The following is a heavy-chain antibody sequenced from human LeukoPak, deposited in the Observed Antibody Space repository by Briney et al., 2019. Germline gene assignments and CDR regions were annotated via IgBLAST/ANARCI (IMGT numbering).Heavy chain of an antibody. D-gene: IGHD6-19*01. CDR1: SGSFCGYY. Sequence: SETLSLNCAVYSGSFCGYYWSWIRQPPGKGLEWIGEINHSGSTNYNPSLKSRVTISVDASKNQFSLKLSSVTAADTAVYYCARMTSSGWYAAGYYFEYWGQGTLVTVSS. V-gene: IGHV4-34*01. J-gene: IGHJ4*02. CDR2: INHSGST. CDR3: ARMTSSGWYAAGYYFEY.